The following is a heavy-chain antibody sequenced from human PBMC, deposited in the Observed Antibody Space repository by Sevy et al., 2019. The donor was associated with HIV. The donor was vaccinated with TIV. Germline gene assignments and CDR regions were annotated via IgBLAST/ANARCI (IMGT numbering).Heavy chain of an antibody. CDR3: ARELLLECSSTSCYTVSDYYYGMDV. V-gene: IGHV1-2*02. J-gene: IGHJ6*02. D-gene: IGHD2-2*02. Sequence: ASVKVSCKASGYTFTGYYMHWVRQAPGQGLEWMGWINPNSGGTNYAQKFQGRVTMTRDTSISTAYMELSRLRSDDTAVYYCARELLLECSSTSCYTVSDYYYGMDVWGPGTTVTVSS. CDR1: GYTFTGYY. CDR2: INPNSGGT.